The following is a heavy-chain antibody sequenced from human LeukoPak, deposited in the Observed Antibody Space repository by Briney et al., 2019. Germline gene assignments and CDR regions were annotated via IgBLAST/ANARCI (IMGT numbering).Heavy chain of an antibody. CDR3: ARGERYSSSWYTWSAPFDP. CDR1: GHSISSDYY. J-gene: IGHJ5*02. CDR2: MYHSGST. Sequence: SETLSLTCTVSGHSISSDYYWAWIRQPPGKGLEWIGSMYHSGSTYYNPSLKSRVTISLDTSKNQFSLKLSSVTAADTAVYYCARGERYSSSWYTWSAPFDPWGQGTLVTVSS. V-gene: IGHV4-38-2*02. D-gene: IGHD6-13*01.